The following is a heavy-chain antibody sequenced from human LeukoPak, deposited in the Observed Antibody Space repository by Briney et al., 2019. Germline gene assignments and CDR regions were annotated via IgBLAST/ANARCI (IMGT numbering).Heavy chain of an antibody. Sequence: GGSLRLSCAASGFTFTNYAMHWVRQTPGKGLEWVALISSDGSKNIYADPVKGRFTVSRDNSKNTLYLQMNSLRAEDTAVYYCVKGLVQTTMSYSVDYWGQGALVTVSS. V-gene: IGHV3-30*18. J-gene: IGHJ4*02. CDR3: VKGLVQTTMSYSVDY. CDR1: GFTFTNYA. CDR2: ISSDGSKN. D-gene: IGHD1-1*01.